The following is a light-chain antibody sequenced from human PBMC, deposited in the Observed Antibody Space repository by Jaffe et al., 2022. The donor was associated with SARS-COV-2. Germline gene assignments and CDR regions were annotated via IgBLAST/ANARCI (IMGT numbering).Light chain of an antibody. CDR3: QQYSDSPPYT. CDR2: ASK. Sequence: IVLTQSPDTLSLSPGERATLSCRASQIVNSNFLAWYQHKPGQAPRLLIYASKTRATGIPDRFRGSGSGTDFTLAISRLEPEDFAMYYCQQYSDSPPYTFGQGTKLEIK. V-gene: IGKV3-20*01. CDR1: QIVNSNF. J-gene: IGKJ2*01.